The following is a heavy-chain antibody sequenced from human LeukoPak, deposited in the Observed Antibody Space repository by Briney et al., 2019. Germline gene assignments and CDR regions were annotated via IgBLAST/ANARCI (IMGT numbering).Heavy chain of an antibody. Sequence: SETLSLTCAVYGGSFSGYYWSWIRQPPGKGLEWIGEINHSGSTNYNPSLKSRVTISVDRSKNQFSLKLSSVTAADTAVYYCARAGYSSGLDYWGQGTLVTVSS. CDR1: GGSFSGYY. D-gene: IGHD6-19*01. CDR3: ARAGYSSGLDY. CDR2: INHSGST. V-gene: IGHV4-34*01. J-gene: IGHJ4*02.